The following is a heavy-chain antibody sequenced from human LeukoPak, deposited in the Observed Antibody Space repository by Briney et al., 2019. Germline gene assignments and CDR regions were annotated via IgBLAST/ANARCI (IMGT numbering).Heavy chain of an antibody. J-gene: IGHJ4*02. CDR1: GGSISSYY. CDR3: ARDYYDSSGYYYFDY. V-gene: IGHV4-4*07. D-gene: IGHD3-22*01. CDR2: IYTSGSI. Sequence: SETLSLTCTVSGGSISSYYWSWIRQPAGKGLEWIGRIYTSGSITYNPSLKSRVSMSVDTSKNQFSLKLNSVTAADTAVYYCARDYYDSSGYYYFDYWGQGTLVTVSS.